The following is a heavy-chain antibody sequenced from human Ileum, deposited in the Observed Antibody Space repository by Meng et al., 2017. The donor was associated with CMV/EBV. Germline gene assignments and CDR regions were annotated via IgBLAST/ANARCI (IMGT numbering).Heavy chain of an antibody. Sequence: GGSLKLSCAASGFTFRSYGMHWVRQAPGKGLEWVAFIRNDESNQYYADSVKGRFTISRDISKNTLYLQMNSLRVEDTAVYYCAKDHPVFDCWGQGTLVTVSS. CDR3: AKDHPVFDC. J-gene: IGHJ4*02. V-gene: IGHV3-30*02. CDR2: IRNDESNQ. CDR1: GFTFRSYG.